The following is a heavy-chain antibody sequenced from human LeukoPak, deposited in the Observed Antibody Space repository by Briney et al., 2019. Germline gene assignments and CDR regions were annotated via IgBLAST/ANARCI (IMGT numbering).Heavy chain of an antibody. CDR3: AKFPGYYYGMDV. J-gene: IGHJ6*02. V-gene: IGHV3-9*01. CDR2: ISWNSGSI. CDR1: GFTFDDYA. Sequence: QAGRSLRLSCAASGFTFDDYAMHWVRQAPGKGLEWVSGISWNSGSIGYADSVKGRFTISRDNAKNSLYLQMNSLRAEDTALYYCAKFPGYYYGMDVWGQGTTVTVSS.